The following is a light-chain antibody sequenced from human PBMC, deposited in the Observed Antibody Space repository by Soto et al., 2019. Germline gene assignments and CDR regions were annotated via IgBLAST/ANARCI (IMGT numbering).Light chain of an antibody. CDR1: QDISNY. CDR3: QQYDNLPH. V-gene: IGKV1-33*01. J-gene: IGKJ5*01. CDR2: DAS. Sequence: DIQMTQSQSSMSASGEGRDTITCQASQDISNYLNWYQQKPGKAPKLLIYDASNLETGVPSRFSGSGSGTDFTFTISSLQPEDIATYYCQQYDNLPHFGQGTRLEIK.